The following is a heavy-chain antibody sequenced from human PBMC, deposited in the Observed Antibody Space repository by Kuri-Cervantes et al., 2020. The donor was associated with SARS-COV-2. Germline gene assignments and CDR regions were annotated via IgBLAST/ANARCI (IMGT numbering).Heavy chain of an antibody. J-gene: IGHJ5*02. Sequence: SCKASGYTFSSYAMHWVRQAPGKGLEWVAVISYDGSNKYYADSVKGRFTISRDNSKNTLYLQMNSLRAEDTAVYYCARDIVYGDDWFDPWGQGTLVTVSS. V-gene: IGHV3-30*04. CDR2: ISYDGSNK. CDR3: ARDIVYGDDWFDP. CDR1: GYTFSSYA. D-gene: IGHD4-17*01.